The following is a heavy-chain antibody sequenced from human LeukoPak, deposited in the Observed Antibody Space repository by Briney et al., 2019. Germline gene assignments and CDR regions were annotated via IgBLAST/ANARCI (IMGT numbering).Heavy chain of an antibody. CDR3: ARGRGSPDNLNDAFDI. Sequence: GASVKASCKASGYTFTGYYMHWVRQAPGQGLEWMGWINPNSGGTNYAQKFQGRVTMTRDTSISTAYMELSRLRSDDTAVYYCARGRGSPDNLNDAFDIWGQGTMVTVSS. CDR1: GYTFTGYY. V-gene: IGHV1-2*02. J-gene: IGHJ3*02. D-gene: IGHD1-26*01. CDR2: INPNSGGT.